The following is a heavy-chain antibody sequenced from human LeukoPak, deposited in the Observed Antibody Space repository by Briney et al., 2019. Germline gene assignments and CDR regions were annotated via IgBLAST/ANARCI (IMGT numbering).Heavy chain of an antibody. CDR2: IYTSGST. CDR1: GVSLSSYY. V-gene: IGHV4-4*07. J-gene: IGHJ6*03. D-gene: IGHD7-27*01. CDR3: ARGYNWGSPTRNFYYLDV. Sequence: KPSETLSLTCTVSGVSLSSYYWSWIRQPAGKGLEWIGRIYTSGSTNYNPSLKSRVTMSVDKSKNQFSLKLRSVTAADTAVCYCARGYNWGSPTRNFYYLDVWGKGTTVTVSS.